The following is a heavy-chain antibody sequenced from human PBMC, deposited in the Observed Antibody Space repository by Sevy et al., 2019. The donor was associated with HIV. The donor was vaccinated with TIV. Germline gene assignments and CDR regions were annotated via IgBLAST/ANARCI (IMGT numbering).Heavy chain of an antibody. D-gene: IGHD3-3*01. CDR2: IIPIFGTA. CDR3: ASSGGDFWSDHYYYYMDV. V-gene: IGHV1-69*13. Sequence: ASVKVSCKASGGTFSRYAISWVRQAPGQGLEWMGGIIPIFGTANYAQKFQGRVTITADESTSTAYMELSSLRSEDTAVYYCASSGGDFWSDHYYYYMDVWGKGTTVTVSS. CDR1: GGTFSRYA. J-gene: IGHJ6*03.